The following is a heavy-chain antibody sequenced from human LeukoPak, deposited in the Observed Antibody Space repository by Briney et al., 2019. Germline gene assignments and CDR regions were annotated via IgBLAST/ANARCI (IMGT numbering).Heavy chain of an antibody. V-gene: IGHV3-9*01. CDR1: GFTFDDYA. Sequence: GGSLRLSRAASGFTFDDYAMHWVRQAPGKGLEWVSGISWNSGSIGYADSVKGRFTISRDNAKNSLYLQMNSLRAEDTALYYCAKDTTGRADGDYYDAFDIWGQGTMVTVSS. J-gene: IGHJ3*02. D-gene: IGHD4-17*01. CDR2: ISWNSGSI. CDR3: AKDTTGRADGDYYDAFDI.